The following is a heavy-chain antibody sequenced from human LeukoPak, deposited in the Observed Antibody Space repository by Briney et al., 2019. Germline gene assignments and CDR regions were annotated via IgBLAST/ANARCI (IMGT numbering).Heavy chain of an antibody. Sequence: PSETLSLTCTVSGDSISTYFWSWIRQPPGKRLEWIAYVHYSESTNYNPSLKSRVTISLDTSKNQFSLMLSSVTAADTAVYYCARDRRWEHLHAFDIWGQGTMVTVSS. CDR3: ARDRRWEHLHAFDI. D-gene: IGHD1-26*01. V-gene: IGHV4-59*01. J-gene: IGHJ3*02. CDR2: VHYSEST. CDR1: GDSISTYF.